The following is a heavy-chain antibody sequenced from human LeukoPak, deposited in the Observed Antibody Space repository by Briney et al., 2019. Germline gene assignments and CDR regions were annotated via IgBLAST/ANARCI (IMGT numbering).Heavy chain of an antibody. CDR2: INPNSGGT. J-gene: IGHJ3*02. V-gene: IGHV1-2*04. CDR3: ARGVGYYDSSGPTSSGAFDI. D-gene: IGHD3-22*01. Sequence: ASVKVSCKASGYTFTGYYMHWVRQAPGQGLEWMGWINPNSGGTNYAQKFQGWVTMTRDTSISTAYMELSRLRSDDTAVYYCARGVGYYDSSGPTSSGAFDIWGQGTMVTVSS. CDR1: GYTFTGYY.